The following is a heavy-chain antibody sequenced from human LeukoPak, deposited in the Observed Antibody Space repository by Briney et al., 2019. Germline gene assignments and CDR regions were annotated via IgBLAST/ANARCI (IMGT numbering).Heavy chain of an antibody. CDR2: INNSGDTT. CDR1: GLTFSTYP. CDR3: AKDRGY. J-gene: IGHJ4*02. V-gene: IGHV3-23*01. Sequence: GSLRLSCAASGLTFSTYPMTWVRQAPGKGLEWVSAINNSGDTTYYADSVKGRFTISRDNSENTLYLQLNSLRAEDTAVYYCAKDRGYWGQGTLVTVSS.